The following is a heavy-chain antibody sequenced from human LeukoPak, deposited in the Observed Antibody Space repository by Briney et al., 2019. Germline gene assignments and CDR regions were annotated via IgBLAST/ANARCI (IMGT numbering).Heavy chain of an antibody. CDR1: GGSISSGDYY. CDR3: ARDVTDRYYGMDV. Sequence: SETLSLTCTVSGGSISSGDYYWSWIRQPPGKXXXXIGYIYYSGSTYYNPSLKSRVTISVDTSKNQFSLKLSSVTAADTAVYYCARDVTDRYYGMDVWGQGTTVTVSS. V-gene: IGHV4-30-4*01. D-gene: IGHD1-20*01. CDR2: IYYSGST. J-gene: IGHJ6*02.